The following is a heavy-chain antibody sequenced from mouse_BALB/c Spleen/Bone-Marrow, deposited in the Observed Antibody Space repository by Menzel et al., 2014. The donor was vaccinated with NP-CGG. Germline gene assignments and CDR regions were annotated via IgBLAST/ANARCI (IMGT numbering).Heavy chain of an antibody. CDR2: IYPSDSYT. J-gene: IGHJ3*01. V-gene: IGHV1-69*02. CDR3: TRKDY. Sequence: VQLQQSGAELVRPGASVKLSCKASGYTFTSYWINWVKQRPGQGLERIGNIYPSDSYTNYNQKFKNKATLTGDKSSSPAYMQLSSPTAEDSAVYYCTRKDYWGQGTLVTVSA. CDR1: GYTFTSYW.